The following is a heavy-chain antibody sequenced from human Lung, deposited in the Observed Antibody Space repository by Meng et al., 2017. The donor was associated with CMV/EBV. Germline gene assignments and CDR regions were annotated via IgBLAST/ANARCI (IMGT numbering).Heavy chain of an antibody. CDR1: GFTFSDAW. CDR3: TTDWR. CDR2: VKSETDGGTR. V-gene: IGHV3-15*01. J-gene: IGHJ4*02. Sequence: GESLKISCAASGFTFSDAWMSWVRQAPGKGLEWVGRVKSETDGGTRDYAAPVKDRFTISRDDSKNTVYLQMTNLKAEDTAIYYCTTDWRWGQGALVTVYS.